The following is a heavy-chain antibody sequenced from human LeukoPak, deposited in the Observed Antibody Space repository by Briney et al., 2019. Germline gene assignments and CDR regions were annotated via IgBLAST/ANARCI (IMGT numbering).Heavy chain of an antibody. CDR3: ARGSLQNWFDP. V-gene: IGHV4-61*01. J-gene: IGHJ5*02. Sequence: SETLSLTCTVSGGSVSSGSYYWSWIRQPPGKGLEWIGYIYYSGSTNYNPSLKSRVTISVDTSKNQFSLKLSSVTAADTAVYYCARGSLQNWFDPWGQGTLVTVSS. CDR1: GGSVSSGSYY. CDR2: IYYSGST. D-gene: IGHD3-10*01.